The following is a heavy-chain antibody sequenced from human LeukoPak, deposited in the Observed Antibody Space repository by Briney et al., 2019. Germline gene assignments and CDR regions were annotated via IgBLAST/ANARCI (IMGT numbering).Heavy chain of an antibody. CDR3: ARRIVVVTNDAFDI. D-gene: IGHD3-22*01. CDR2: INPNSGGT. Sequence: ASVKVSCKASGYTFTGYYMHWVRQAPGQGLEWMGWINPNSGGTNYAQKFQGRVTMTRDTSISTAYMELSRLRSDDTAVYYCARRIVVVTNDAFDIWGQGTMVTVSS. V-gene: IGHV1-2*02. J-gene: IGHJ3*02. CDR1: GYTFTGYY.